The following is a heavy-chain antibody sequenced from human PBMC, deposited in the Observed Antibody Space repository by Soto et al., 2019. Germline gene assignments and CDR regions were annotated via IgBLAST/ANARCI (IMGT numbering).Heavy chain of an antibody. CDR2: INGGNGNT. CDR3: ARGSDTTMAFLHWFDP. V-gene: IGHV1-3*01. J-gene: IGHJ5*02. D-gene: IGHD5-18*01. CDR1: GYIFTDYA. Sequence: QVPLVQSGAEVKKPGASVKVSCRASGYIFTDYAFHWVRQAPGPRLEWMGCINGGNGNTKYSQKFKDRVTITRDTSASTAYMELSSLRFEDTAVYYCARGSDTTMAFLHWFDPWGQGTLVTVSS.